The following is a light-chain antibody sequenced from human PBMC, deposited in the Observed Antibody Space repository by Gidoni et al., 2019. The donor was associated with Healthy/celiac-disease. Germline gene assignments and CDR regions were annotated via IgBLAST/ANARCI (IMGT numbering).Light chain of an antibody. J-gene: IGKJ1*01. CDR3: QQYYSYPRT. V-gene: IGKV1-8*01. CDR1: QGISSY. Sequence: AIRMTQSPSSFSASTGDRVTITCRASQGISSYLAWYQQKPGKATKLLIYAASTLQSGVPSRFSGRGSGTDFTLTISCLQSEDFATYYCQQYYSYPRTFGQGTKVEIK. CDR2: AAS.